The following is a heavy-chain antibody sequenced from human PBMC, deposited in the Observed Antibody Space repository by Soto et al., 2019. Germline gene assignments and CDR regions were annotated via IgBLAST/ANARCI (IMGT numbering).Heavy chain of an antibody. CDR1: GGSISSGGYY. CDR2: IYYSGST. V-gene: IGHV4-31*03. D-gene: IGHD6-13*01. CDR3: ARQGSSSWYWWFDP. Sequence: SETLSLTCTVSGGSISSGGYYWSWIRQHPGKGLEWIGYIYYSGSTYYNPYLKSRVTISVDTYKNQFSLKQSSVTAADTALYYCARQGSSSWYWWFDPWGQGTLVTVSS. J-gene: IGHJ5*02.